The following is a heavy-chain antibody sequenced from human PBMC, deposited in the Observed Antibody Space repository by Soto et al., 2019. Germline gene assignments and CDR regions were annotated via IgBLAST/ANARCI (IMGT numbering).Heavy chain of an antibody. Sequence: PGGSLRLSCAASGFTFSSYAMSWVRQAPGKGLEWVSAISGSGGTTYYADSVKGRFTFSRDNSKNTLYLQMNSLRAEDTAVYYCARRNNYFDGSGVFFDYWGQGTLVTVSS. D-gene: IGHD3-22*01. CDR1: GFTFSSYA. CDR2: ISGSGGTT. V-gene: IGHV3-23*01. J-gene: IGHJ4*02. CDR3: ARRNNYFDGSGVFFDY.